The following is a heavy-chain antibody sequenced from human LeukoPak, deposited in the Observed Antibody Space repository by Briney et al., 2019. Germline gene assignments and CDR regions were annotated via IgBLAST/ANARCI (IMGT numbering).Heavy chain of an antibody. CDR1: GDSISTYY. J-gene: IGHJ5*02. Sequence: KPSETLSLTCTVSGDSISTYYWSWIRQPPGKRLEWIGYIYFSGTTNYNPSLKSRVTISVDTSKNQFSLRLSSVTAADTAVYYCARHEQWLEPWGQGTLVTVSS. D-gene: IGHD6-19*01. V-gene: IGHV4-59*08. CDR3: ARHEQWLEP. CDR2: IYFSGTT.